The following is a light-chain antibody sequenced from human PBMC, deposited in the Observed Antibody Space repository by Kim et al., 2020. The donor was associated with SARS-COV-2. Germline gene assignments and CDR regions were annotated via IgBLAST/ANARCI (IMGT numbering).Light chain of an antibody. CDR2: AAS. J-gene: IGKJ1*01. V-gene: IGKV1-27*01. Sequence: SVGDRFTITCRASQDISNYLAWFQLKPGKAPKLLIYAASALQPGVPSRFSGSGSGTDFTLTVTSLQPEDVATYYCQKCDSAPWTFGQGTKVDIK. CDR3: QKCDSAPWT. CDR1: QDISNY.